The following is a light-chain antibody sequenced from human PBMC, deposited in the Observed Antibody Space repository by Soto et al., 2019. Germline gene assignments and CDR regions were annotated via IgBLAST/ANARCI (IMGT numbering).Light chain of an antibody. CDR1: QSISSS. J-gene: IGKJ5*01. CDR3: QQSFRTPIT. Sequence: DIQMTQSPSSLSASVGDRVTITCRASQSISSSLNWYQQKPGNVPKLLIFAASSLQSGVPSRFRGSGSGTEFTLTISSLQVEDFATYYCQQSFRTPITFGQGTRLEMK. V-gene: IGKV1-39*01. CDR2: AAS.